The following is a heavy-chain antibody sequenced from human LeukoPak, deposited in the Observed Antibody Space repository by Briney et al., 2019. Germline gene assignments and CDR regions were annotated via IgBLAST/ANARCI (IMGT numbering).Heavy chain of an antibody. J-gene: IGHJ5*02. V-gene: IGHV1-46*01. CDR2: INPSGGST. Sequence: AASVTVSCKASGYTFTSYYMHWVRQAPGQGLEWMGIINPSGGSTNYAQKFQGRVTMTRDMSTSTAYMELSGLISEETAVYYCANSRDDTSWYNWFDPWGQGTLVTVSS. CDR1: GYTFTSYY. CDR3: ANSRDDTSWYNWFDP. D-gene: IGHD2-2*01.